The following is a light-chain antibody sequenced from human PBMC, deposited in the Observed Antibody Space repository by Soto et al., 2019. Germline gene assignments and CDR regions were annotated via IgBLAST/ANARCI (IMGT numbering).Light chain of an antibody. CDR1: RSTIGSNP. Sequence: QSVLTQPPSASGTPGQRVTISCSGSRSTIGSNPVQWYRQLPGTAPQLLISRSDQRPSGVPDRFSGSKSGTSASLTISGLQSEDEADYHCATWDDNVYGPVFGGGTKLTVL. CDR2: RSD. CDR3: ATWDDNVYGPV. J-gene: IGLJ3*02. V-gene: IGLV1-44*01.